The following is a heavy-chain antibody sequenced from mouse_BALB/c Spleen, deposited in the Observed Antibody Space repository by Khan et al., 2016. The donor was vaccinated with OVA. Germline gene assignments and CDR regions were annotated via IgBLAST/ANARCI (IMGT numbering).Heavy chain of an antibody. CDR2: IWGGGST. J-gene: IGHJ4*01. Sequence: QVQLKESGPGLVAPSQNLSITCTVSGFSLSDYGVTWIRQPPGRGLEWLGVIWGGGSTYYNSALRSRLTISKNNSKSEVFIKMSSLQRDDAAMYDCAKGFWSYYYTLDYWGQGTTVTVSS. V-gene: IGHV2-6-5*01. CDR1: GFSLSDYG. CDR3: AKGFWSYYYTLDY.